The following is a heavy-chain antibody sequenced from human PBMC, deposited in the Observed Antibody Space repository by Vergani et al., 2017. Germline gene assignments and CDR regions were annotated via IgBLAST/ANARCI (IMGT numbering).Heavy chain of an antibody. Sequence: QVQLVESGGGVVQPGRSLRLSCAASGFTFSCYAMHWVRQAPGKGLEWVAVISYDGSNKYYADSVKGRFTISRDNSKNTLYLQMNSLRAEDTAVYYCARELSITMIVVVNRDAFEIWGQGTMVTVSS. CDR3: ARELSITMIVVVNRDAFEI. CDR1: GFTFSCYA. CDR2: ISYDGSNK. V-gene: IGHV3-30-3*01. J-gene: IGHJ3*02. D-gene: IGHD3-22*01.